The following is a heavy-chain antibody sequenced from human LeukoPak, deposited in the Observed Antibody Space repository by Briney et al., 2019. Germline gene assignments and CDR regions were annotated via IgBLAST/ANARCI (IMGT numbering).Heavy chain of an antibody. CDR2: IYTSGST. CDR1: GGSISSYY. V-gene: IGHV4-4*07. Sequence: PSETLSLTCTVSGGSISSYYWSWIRQPAGKGLEWIGRIYTSGSTNYNPSLKSRVTMSVDTSKNQFSLKLSSVTAADTAVYYCARDDHDSSGYYPFYYYYYYMDVWGKGTTVTVSS. CDR3: ARDDHDSSGYYPFYYYYYYMDV. J-gene: IGHJ6*03. D-gene: IGHD3-22*01.